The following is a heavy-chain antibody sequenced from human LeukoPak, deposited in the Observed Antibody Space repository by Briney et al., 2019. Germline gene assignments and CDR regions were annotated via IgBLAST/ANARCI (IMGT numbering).Heavy chain of an antibody. D-gene: IGHD3-10*01. J-gene: IGHJ4*02. CDR2: IYYSGST. CDR3: ARDRFYSRSGSYQIFDS. CDR1: GGSISSSSYY. Sequence: SETLSLTCTVSGGSISSSSYYWGWIRQPPGKGLKWIGRIYYSGSTYYNPSLKSRVTISVDTSKNQFSLKLSSVTAADTAVYYCARDRFYSRSGSYQIFDSWGQGTLVTVSS. V-gene: IGHV4-39*07.